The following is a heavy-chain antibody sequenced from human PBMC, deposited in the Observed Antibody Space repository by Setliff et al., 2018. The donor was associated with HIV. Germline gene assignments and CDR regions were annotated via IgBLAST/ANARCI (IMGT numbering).Heavy chain of an antibody. J-gene: IGHJ6*03. Sequence: GGSLRLSCVVSGFTFRTYGMSWVRQAPGKGLEWVSGISGSGATTFYADSAKGRCTISRDNSKNTLHLQMNSLRAEDTAVYYCARLTLLRGLTITYMDVWGKGTTVTVSS. D-gene: IGHD3-10*01. CDR1: GFTFRTYG. CDR2: ISGSGATT. V-gene: IGHV3-23*01. CDR3: ARLTLLRGLTITYMDV.